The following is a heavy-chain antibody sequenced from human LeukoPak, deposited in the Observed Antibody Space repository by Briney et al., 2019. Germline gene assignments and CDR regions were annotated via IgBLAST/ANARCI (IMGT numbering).Heavy chain of an antibody. Sequence: ASVKVSCKASGYTFTSSDINGVRQATGQGLEWMGWMNPDSCNRGYAQKFQGRVTMTRNTSISTAYMELSSLRSEDTAVYYCAREIPNYYGMDVWGQGTTVTVSS. D-gene: IGHD2-2*02. CDR2: MNPDSCNR. CDR1: GYTFTSSD. V-gene: IGHV1-8*01. CDR3: AREIPNYYGMDV. J-gene: IGHJ6*02.